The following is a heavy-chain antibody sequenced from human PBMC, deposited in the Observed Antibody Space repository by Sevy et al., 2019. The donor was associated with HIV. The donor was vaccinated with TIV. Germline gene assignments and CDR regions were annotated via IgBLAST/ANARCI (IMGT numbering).Heavy chain of an antibody. CDR2: ISSSSSSYI. D-gene: IGHD6-6*01. CDR1: GFTFSSYS. CDR3: ATWGSSKTDYYYYGMDV. J-gene: IGHJ6*02. V-gene: IGHV3-21*01. Sequence: GGSLRLSCAASGFTFSSYSMNWVRQAPGKGLEWVSSISSSSSSYIYYADSVKGRFTISRDNAKNSLYLQMNSLRAEDTAVYYCATWGSSKTDYYYYGMDVWGQGTTVTVSS.